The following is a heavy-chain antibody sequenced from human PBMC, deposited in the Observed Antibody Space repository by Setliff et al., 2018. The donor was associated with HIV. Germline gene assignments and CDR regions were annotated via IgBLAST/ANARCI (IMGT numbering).Heavy chain of an antibody. D-gene: IGHD3-10*01. V-gene: IGHV4-61*09. CDR2: IYTSGIT. J-gene: IGHJ4*02. CDR3: ARVGGFFGEARPPPDY. CDR1: GGSISSGSYY. Sequence: SETLSLTCAVSGGSISSGSYYWNWIRQPAGKGLEWIGHIYTSGITNYCPSLMSRVTISIDTSKDQLSLKLNSVTAADTAVYYCARVGGFFGEARPPPDYWGQGALVTVSS.